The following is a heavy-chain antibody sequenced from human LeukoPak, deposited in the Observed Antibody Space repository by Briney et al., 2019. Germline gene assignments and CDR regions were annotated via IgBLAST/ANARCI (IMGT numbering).Heavy chain of an antibody. CDR2: IKQDGSEK. CDR1: GFAFSSYW. CDR3: ARDSIMIFGVVYYYYMDV. Sequence: SGGSLRLSCAASGFAFSSYWMSWVRQAPGKGLEWVANIKQDGSEKYYVHSVKGRFTISRDNAKNSLYLQMNSLRAEDTAVYYCARDSIMIFGVVYYYYMDVWGKGTTVTVSS. J-gene: IGHJ6*03. D-gene: IGHD3-3*01. V-gene: IGHV3-7*01.